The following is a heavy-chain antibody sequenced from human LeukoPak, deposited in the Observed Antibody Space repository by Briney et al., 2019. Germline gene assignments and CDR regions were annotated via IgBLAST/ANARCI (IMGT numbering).Heavy chain of an antibody. Sequence: PGASLRLSCAASGFTFSTYAMSWVRQAPGKGLEWVSGISGSGGSTYYPDSVKGRFTISRDNSKNTLYLQMNSLQAEDTALYYCAKGHDNVIRGVTFDYGGQGTLVTVSS. CDR2: ISGSGGST. J-gene: IGHJ4*02. CDR1: GFTFSTYA. D-gene: IGHD3-10*01. CDR3: AKGHDNVIRGVTFDY. V-gene: IGHV3-23*01.